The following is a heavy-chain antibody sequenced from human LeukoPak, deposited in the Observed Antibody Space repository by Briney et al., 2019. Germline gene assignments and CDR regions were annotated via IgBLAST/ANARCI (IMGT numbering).Heavy chain of an antibody. CDR2: IKQDGSEK. Sequence: GGSLRLSCAASGFTFSSYSMNWVRQAPGKGLEWVANIKQDGSEKYYVDSVKGRFTISRDNAKSSLYLQMNSLRAEDTAVYYCAGGDLTGGQGTLVTVSS. J-gene: IGHJ1*01. CDR3: AGGDLT. CDR1: GFTFSSYS. D-gene: IGHD1-14*01. V-gene: IGHV3-7*04.